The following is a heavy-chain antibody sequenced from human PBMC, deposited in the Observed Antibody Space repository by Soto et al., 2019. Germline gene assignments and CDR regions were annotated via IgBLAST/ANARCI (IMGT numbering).Heavy chain of an antibody. CDR2: IYYSGST. CDR3: ARVNIAAVNTRWFDP. V-gene: IGHV4-59*01. CDR1: GGSISSYY. J-gene: IGHJ5*02. Sequence: PLETLSLTCTVSGGSISSYYWSWIRQPPGKGLEWIGYIYYSGSTNYNPSLKSRVTISVDTSKNQFSLKLSSVTAADTAVYYCARVNIAAVNTRWFDPWGQGTLVTVSS. D-gene: IGHD6-13*01.